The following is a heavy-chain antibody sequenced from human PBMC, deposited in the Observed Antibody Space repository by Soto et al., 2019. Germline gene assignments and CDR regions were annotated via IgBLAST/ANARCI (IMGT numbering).Heavy chain of an antibody. CDR1: GGSISSGGYY. CDR2: IYYSGST. Sequence: KPSETLSLTCTVSGGSISSGGYYWSWIRQHPGKGLEWIGYIYYSGSTYYNPSLKSRVTISVDTSKNQFSLKLSSVTAADTAVYYCARDQGYSSGWSSGFDPWGQGTLVTVSS. J-gene: IGHJ5*02. D-gene: IGHD6-19*01. V-gene: IGHV4-31*03. CDR3: ARDQGYSSGWSSGFDP.